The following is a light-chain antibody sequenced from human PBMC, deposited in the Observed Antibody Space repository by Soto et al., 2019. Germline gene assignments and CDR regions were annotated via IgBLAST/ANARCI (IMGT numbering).Light chain of an antibody. CDR1: QSISIY. CDR2: AAS. Sequence: DIQMTQSPSSLSASVGDRVTITCRASQSISIYLNWYQQKPGKAPKLLIYAASSLQSGVPSRFSGSGSGTDFTLTISSLQNEDFATYCCQQSEGTQTFGQGTKV. J-gene: IGKJ1*01. CDR3: QQSEGTQT. V-gene: IGKV1-39*01.